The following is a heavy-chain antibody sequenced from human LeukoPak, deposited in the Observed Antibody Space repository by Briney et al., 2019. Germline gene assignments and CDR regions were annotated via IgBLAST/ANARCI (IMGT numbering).Heavy chain of an antibody. V-gene: IGHV1-69*05. CDR3: ARDQYYDILTGYLHDYYYYYMDV. D-gene: IGHD3-9*01. J-gene: IGHJ6*03. CDR1: GGTFSSYA. Sequence: SVKVSCKASGGTFSSYAISWVRQAPGQGLEWMGGIIPIFGTANYAQKFQGRVTITTDESTSTAYMELSSLRSEDTAVYYCARDQYYDILTGYLHDYYYYYMDVWGKGTTVTVSS. CDR2: IIPIFGTA.